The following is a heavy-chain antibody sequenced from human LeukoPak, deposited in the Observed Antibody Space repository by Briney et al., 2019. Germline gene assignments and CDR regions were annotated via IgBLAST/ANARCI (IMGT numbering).Heavy chain of an antibody. CDR3: ARESKGGSGSYYYYMDV. D-gene: IGHD3-10*01. J-gene: IGHJ6*03. CDR2: INPNSGGT. Sequence: ASVKVSCKASGYTFTGYYMHWVRQAPGQGLEWVGWINPNSGGTNYAQKFQGRVTMTRDTSISTAYMELSRLRSDDTAVYYCARESKGGSGSYYYYMDVWGKGTTVTVSS. V-gene: IGHV1-2*02. CDR1: GYTFTGYY.